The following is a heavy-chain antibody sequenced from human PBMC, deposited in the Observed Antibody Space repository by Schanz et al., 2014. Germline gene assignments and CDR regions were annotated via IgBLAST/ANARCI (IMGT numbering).Heavy chain of an antibody. CDR2: INYSGN. V-gene: IGHV4-59*01. CDR1: GGSISTYY. CDR3: ARALAYWDAFDI. J-gene: IGHJ3*02. Sequence: QVQLQESGPGLVKPSETLSLTCSVSGGSISTYYWSWIRQPPGKGLEWIGNINYSGNTYNPSLKSRVTITVETSKNQFSLKLPAVTAADTAVYFCARALAYWDAFDIWGQGTMVTVST. D-gene: IGHD2-8*02.